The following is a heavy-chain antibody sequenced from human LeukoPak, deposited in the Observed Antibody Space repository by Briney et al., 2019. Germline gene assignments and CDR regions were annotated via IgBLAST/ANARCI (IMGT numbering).Heavy chain of an antibody. CDR2: INPSGGST. Sequence: ASVNVSCKTSGYNFIDYHIHWVRQAPGQGLEYMGIINPSGGSTSYAQKFQGRVTMTKDTSPNSVYLTLTSLRSEDTAVYFCSREEGTNWPFDFWGQGTQVIVSS. V-gene: IGHV1-46*01. CDR1: GYNFIDYH. J-gene: IGHJ4*02. D-gene: IGHD1-1*01. CDR3: SREEGTNWPFDF.